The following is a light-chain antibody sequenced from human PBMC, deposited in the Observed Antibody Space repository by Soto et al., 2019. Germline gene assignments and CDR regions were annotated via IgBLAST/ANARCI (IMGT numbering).Light chain of an antibody. CDR1: QSISNL. J-gene: IGKJ1*01. CDR3: HQYYSYPWM. Sequence: DIQMTQSPSTLSASVGDRVTITCRASQSISNLLAWYQQKPGKAPYLLIYKASSLQSGVPSRFSGSASGTEFSLTISSLQHDDFASYYCHQYYSYPWMFGQGTKVEIK. CDR2: KAS. V-gene: IGKV1-5*03.